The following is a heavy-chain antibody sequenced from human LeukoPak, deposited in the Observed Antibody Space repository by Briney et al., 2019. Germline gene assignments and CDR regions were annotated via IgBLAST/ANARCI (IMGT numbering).Heavy chain of an antibody. CDR1: GFSISSGYY. Sequence: ETLSLTCTVSGFSISSGYYWGWIRQPPGKGLEWIGSIYHSGSTYYNPSLKSRVTISVDTSKNQFSLKLSSVTAADTAVYYCARLKKANDYGGNSDAFDIWGQGTMVTVSS. D-gene: IGHD4-23*01. V-gene: IGHV4-38-2*02. CDR2: IYHSGST. CDR3: ARLKKANDYGGNSDAFDI. J-gene: IGHJ3*02.